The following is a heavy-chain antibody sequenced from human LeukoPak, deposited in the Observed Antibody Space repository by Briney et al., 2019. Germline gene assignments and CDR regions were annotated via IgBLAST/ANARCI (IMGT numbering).Heavy chain of an antibody. CDR2: ISAYNGNT. J-gene: IGHJ6*03. V-gene: IGHV1-18*01. D-gene: IGHD2-2*01. CDR3: AKGGSSTSRMTTFYYYYYYYMDV. CDR1: GYTFTSYG. Sequence: ASVKVSCKASGYTFTSYGISWVRQAPGQGLEWMGWISAYNGNTNYAQKLQGRVTMTTDTSTSTAYMELRSLRSDDTAVYYCAKGGSSTSRMTTFYYYYYYYMDVWGKGTTVTISS.